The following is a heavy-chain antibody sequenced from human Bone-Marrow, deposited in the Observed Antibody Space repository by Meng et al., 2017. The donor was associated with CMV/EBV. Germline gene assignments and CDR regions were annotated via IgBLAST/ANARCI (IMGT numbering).Heavy chain of an antibody. Sequence: GSLRLSCAASGVTVSTHYMSWVRQAPGKGLEWIGYIYYSGSTNYNPSLKSRVTISVDTSKNQFSLKLSSVTAADTAVYYCASFAYYGYGMDVWGQGTTVTVSS. CDR1: GVTVSTHY. D-gene: IGHD3-3*01. V-gene: IGHV4-59*02. CDR3: ASFAYYGYGMDV. J-gene: IGHJ6*02. CDR2: IYYSGST.